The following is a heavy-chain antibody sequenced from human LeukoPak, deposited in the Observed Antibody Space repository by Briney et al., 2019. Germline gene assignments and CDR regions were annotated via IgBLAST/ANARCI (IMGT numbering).Heavy chain of an antibody. V-gene: IGHV1-24*01. CDR3: ATDWGGYYGSGSYRGSYGMDV. Sequence: GASVKVPCKVSGYTLTELSMHWVRQAPGKGLEWMGGFDPEDGETIYAQKFQGRVTMTEDTSTDTAYMELSSLRSEDTAVYYCATDWGGYYGSGSYRGSYGMDVWGQGTTVTVSS. CDR1: GYTLTELS. J-gene: IGHJ6*02. CDR2: FDPEDGET. D-gene: IGHD3-10*01.